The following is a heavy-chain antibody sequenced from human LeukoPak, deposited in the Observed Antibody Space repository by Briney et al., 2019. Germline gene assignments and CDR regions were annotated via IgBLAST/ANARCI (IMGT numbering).Heavy chain of an antibody. D-gene: IGHD6-19*01. V-gene: IGHV1-69*04. J-gene: IGHJ4*02. CDR2: IIPILGIA. CDR1: GGTFSSYA. Sequence: SVKVSCKASGGTFSSYAISWVRQAPGQGLEWMGRIIPILGIANYAQKFQGRVTITADKSTSTAYMELSSLRSEDTAVYYCASPGFSSGWYPGSFDYWGQGTLVTVSS. CDR3: ASPGFSSGWYPGSFDY.